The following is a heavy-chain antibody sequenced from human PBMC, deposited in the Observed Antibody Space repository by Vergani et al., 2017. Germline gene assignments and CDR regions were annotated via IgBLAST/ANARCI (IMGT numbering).Heavy chain of an antibody. Sequence: VQLVESGGGLVQPGGSLRLSCAASGFTFSSYWMHWVRQAPGKGLVWVAVISYDGSNKYYADSVKGRFTISRDNSKNTLYLQMNSLRAEDTAVYYCARARWWDDILTGYYPADAFDIWGQGTMVTVSS. CDR1: GFTFSSYW. CDR3: ARARWWDDILTGYYPADAFDI. CDR2: ISYDGSNK. V-gene: IGHV3-30*03. J-gene: IGHJ3*02. D-gene: IGHD3-9*01.